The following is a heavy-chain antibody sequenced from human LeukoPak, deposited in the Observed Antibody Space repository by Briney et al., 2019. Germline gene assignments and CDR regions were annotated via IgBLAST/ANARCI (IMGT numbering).Heavy chain of an antibody. CDR2: IYHSGST. V-gene: IGHV4-38-2*02. Sequence: HSETLSLTGTVSGYSISSGYYWGWIRQPPGKGLEWIGSIYHSGSTHYNPSIKSRVTISVDTSKNQFSLKLTSVTAADTAVYYCARGGYSGYDSRRFLGEFDPWGQGTLVTVSS. CDR3: ARGGYSGYDSRRFLGEFDP. J-gene: IGHJ5*02. D-gene: IGHD5-12*01. CDR1: GYSISSGYY.